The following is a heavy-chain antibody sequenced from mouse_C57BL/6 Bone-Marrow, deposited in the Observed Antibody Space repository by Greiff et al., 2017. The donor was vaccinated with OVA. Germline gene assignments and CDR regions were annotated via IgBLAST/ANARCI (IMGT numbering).Heavy chain of an antibody. CDR3: ARRQGAMDY. CDR2: IYPGDGDT. Sequence: QVQLKQSGPELVKPGASVKISCKASGYAFSSSWMNWVKQRPGKGLEWIGRIYPGDGDTNYNGKFKGKATLTADKSSSTAYMQLSSLTSEDSAVYFCARRQGAMDYWGQGTSVTVSS. CDR1: GYAFSSSW. V-gene: IGHV1-82*01. J-gene: IGHJ4*01.